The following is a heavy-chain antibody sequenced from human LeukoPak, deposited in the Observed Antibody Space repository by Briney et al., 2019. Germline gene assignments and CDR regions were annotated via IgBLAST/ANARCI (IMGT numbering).Heavy chain of an antibody. J-gene: IGHJ4*02. D-gene: IGHD2-15*01. CDR2: IYYSGST. CDR1: GGSISSYY. CDR3: ARYEVLGYCSGGSCDSNRAFDY. V-gene: IGHV4-59*01. Sequence: SETLSLTCTVSGGSISSYYWSWIRQPPGKGLEWIGYIYYSGSTNYNPSLKIRVTISVATSKNQFSLKLSSVTAADTAVYYCARYEVLGYCSGGSCDSNRAFDYWGQGTLVTVSS.